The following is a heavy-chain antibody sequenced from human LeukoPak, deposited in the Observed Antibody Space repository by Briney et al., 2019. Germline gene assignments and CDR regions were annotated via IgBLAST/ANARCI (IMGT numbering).Heavy chain of an antibody. D-gene: IGHD3-10*01. CDR3: ARGGSVRPLICCGYYYGMDV. CDR1: GHTFTGYY. V-gene: IGHV1-2*02. CDR2: INPNSGVT. J-gene: IGHJ6*02. Sequence: ASVKVSCKASGHTFTGYYMHWVRQAPGQGLEWMGWINPNSGVTIYAQKFQGRVTMTRDTSLSTAYMELSRLTSDDTAVYYCARGGSVRPLICCGYYYGMDVWGQGTTVTVSS.